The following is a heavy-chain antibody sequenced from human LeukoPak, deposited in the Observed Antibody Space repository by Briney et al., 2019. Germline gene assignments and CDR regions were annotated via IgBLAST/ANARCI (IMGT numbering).Heavy chain of an antibody. Sequence: TGGSLRLSCAASGFTFSSYAMSWVRQAPGKGLEWVSAISGSGGSTYYADSVKGRFTISRDNSKNTLYLQMNSLRAEDTAVYYCAKDHEPEHGDPVPYYYYGMDVWGQGTTVAVSS. D-gene: IGHD4-17*01. CDR1: GFTFSSYA. J-gene: IGHJ6*02. CDR2: ISGSGGST. CDR3: AKDHEPEHGDPVPYYYYGMDV. V-gene: IGHV3-23*01.